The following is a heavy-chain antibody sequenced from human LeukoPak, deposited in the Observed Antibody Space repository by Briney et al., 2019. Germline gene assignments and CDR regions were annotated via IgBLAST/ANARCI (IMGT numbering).Heavy chain of an antibody. J-gene: IGHJ3*02. CDR2: INHSGST. Sequence: SETLSLTCAVYSGSFNGYYWSLIRQPPGKGLEWIGEINHSGSTNYNPSLKSRVTMSVDTSKNQFSLKLSSVTAADPAVYYCARMTSGAFDMWGQGTMVTVSS. CDR1: SGSFNGYY. V-gene: IGHV4-34*01. CDR3: ARMTSGAFDM.